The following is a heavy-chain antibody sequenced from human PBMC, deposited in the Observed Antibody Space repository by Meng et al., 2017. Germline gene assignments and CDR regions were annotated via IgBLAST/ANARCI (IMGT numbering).Heavy chain of an antibody. CDR1: GYSISSGSY. V-gene: IGHV4-38-2*01. D-gene: IGHD4/OR15-4a*01. CDR3: ARALPSDAGANSEGLDY. CDR2: FSHDGHT. J-gene: IGHJ4*02. Sequence: ETLSLTCAVSGYSISSGSYWDWIRQPPGKGLEWIGSFSHDGHTYYNPSLSSLLTISVDTSKNQFSLRLNSVTATDTAVYFCARALPSDAGANSEGLDYWGQGTLVTVSS.